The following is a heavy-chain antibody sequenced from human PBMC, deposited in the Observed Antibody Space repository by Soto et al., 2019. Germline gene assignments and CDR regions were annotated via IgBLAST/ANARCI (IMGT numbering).Heavy chain of an antibody. CDR3: PRSRAIASVCMDV. V-gene: IGHV1-18*04. CDR1: GYTFTSYG. D-gene: IGHD2-2*01. J-gene: IGHJ6*02. CDR2: ISAYNGNT. Sequence: ASVKVSCKASGYTFTSYGISWVRQAPGQGLEWMGWISAYNGNTNYAQKLQGRVTMTTDTSTSTAYMVLRSLSPDDTAVYYCPRSRAIASVCMDVWGQGTRVT.